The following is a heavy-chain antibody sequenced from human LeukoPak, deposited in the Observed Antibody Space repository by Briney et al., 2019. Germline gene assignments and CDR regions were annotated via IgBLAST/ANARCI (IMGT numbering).Heavy chain of an antibody. J-gene: IGHJ1*01. D-gene: IGHD6-19*01. CDR2: ISDSGNTI. CDR1: GFTFSNYY. CDR3: ARSTLPGRSGRTEFFQH. V-gene: IGHV3-11*01. Sequence: GGSLRLSCAASGFTFSNYYMTWIRQAPGKGLQWISFISDSGNTIYYADSVEGQFTISRDNAKNSLYLQMHSLGAEDTAMYYCARSTLPGRSGRTEFFQHWGQGTLVTVSS.